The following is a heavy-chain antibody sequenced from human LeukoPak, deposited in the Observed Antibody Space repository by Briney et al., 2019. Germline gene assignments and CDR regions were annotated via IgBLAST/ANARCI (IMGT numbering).Heavy chain of an antibody. CDR1: GGSFSGYY. D-gene: IGHD3-3*01. J-gene: IGHJ3*02. CDR3: ARVYYDFWSGYRGAFDI. CDR2: INHSGST. V-gene: IGHV4-34*01. Sequence: PSETLSLTCAVYGGSFSGYYWSWIRQPPGKGLKWIGEINHSGSTNYNPSLKSRVTISVDTSKNQFSLKLSSVTAADTAVYYCARVYYDFWSGYRGAFDIWGQGTMVTVSP.